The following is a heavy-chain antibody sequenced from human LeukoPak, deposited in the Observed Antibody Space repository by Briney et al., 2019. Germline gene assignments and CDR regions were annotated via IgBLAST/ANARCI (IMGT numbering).Heavy chain of an antibody. CDR2: MNPNNGNK. CDR1: GYIFTSWD. Sequence: ASVKVFCNACGYIFTSWDINWVRGATGQGFEWVGWMNPNNGNKGYAQKFQGRVPMTRNTSISTAYMELSRLTSEDTAVYYCARRVAGVDCWGQGTLVSVSS. CDR3: ARRVAGVDC. V-gene: IGHV1-8*01. J-gene: IGHJ4*02. D-gene: IGHD6-19*01.